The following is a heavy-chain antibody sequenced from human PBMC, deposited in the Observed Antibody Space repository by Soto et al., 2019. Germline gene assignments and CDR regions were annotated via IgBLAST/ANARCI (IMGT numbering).Heavy chain of an antibody. CDR2: VYYTGST. CDR3: AGYRSGWPGNGMDV. V-gene: IGHV4-59*01. Sequence: SEPLSLTFSVSGSSISNFFWSGVRRSPGKGLEWIGYVYYTGSTSYNPSLKSRVTISVDMTKKRFSLNVSSVTAADTAVYYCAGYRSGWPGNGMDVWGQGTAVTVSS. D-gene: IGHD6-19*01. J-gene: IGHJ6*02. CDR1: GSSISNFF.